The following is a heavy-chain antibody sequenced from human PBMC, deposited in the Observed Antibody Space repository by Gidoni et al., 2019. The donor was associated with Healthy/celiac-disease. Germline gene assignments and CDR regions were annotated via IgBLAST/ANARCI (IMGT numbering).Heavy chain of an antibody. D-gene: IGHD6-13*01. J-gene: IGHJ4*02. CDR3: ARDSRAAAGLYYFDY. V-gene: IGHV4-31*03. CDR2: IYYSGST. CDR1: GCSISSGGYY. Sequence: QVQLQESGPGLVKPSQTLSLTCTVSGCSISSGGYYWSWISQHPGKGLEWSGYIYYSGSTYYNPSLKSRVTISVDTAKNQFSLKLSSVTAADTAVYYCARDSRAAAGLYYFDYWGQGTLVTVSS.